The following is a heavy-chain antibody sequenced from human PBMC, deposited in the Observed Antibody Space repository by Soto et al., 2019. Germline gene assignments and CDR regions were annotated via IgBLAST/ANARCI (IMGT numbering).Heavy chain of an antibody. V-gene: IGHV3-33*01. CDR2: IWYDGSNK. CDR1: GFTFGSYG. D-gene: IGHD2-15*01. J-gene: IGHJ4*02. Sequence: PGGSLRLSCAASGFTFGSYGMHWVRQAQGKGLEWVAVIWYDGSNKYYADSVKGRFTISRDNSKNKLYLQMNSLRAEDMAVYYCARDREVTYCSGGSCYSDEYFDYWGQGTLVTVSS. CDR3: ARDREVTYCSGGSCYSDEYFDY.